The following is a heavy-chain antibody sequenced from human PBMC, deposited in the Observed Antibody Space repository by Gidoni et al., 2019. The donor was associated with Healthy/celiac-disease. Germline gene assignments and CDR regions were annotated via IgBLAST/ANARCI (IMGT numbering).Heavy chain of an antibody. CDR1: GFTFGSYA. D-gene: IGHD3-10*01. CDR2: IIGSGDST. CDR3: AKDLDSNYYGSGSYPVTFDY. V-gene: IGHV3-23*01. Sequence: EVQLLESGGGVVQPGGCLRLSWADAGFTFGSYAMSGVRQAPGKGLGCVSAIIGSGDSTYYADSVKGRFTLSRDNSKNTLYLQMNSLRAEDTAVYYCAKDLDSNYYGSGSYPVTFDYWGQGTLVTVSS. J-gene: IGHJ4*02.